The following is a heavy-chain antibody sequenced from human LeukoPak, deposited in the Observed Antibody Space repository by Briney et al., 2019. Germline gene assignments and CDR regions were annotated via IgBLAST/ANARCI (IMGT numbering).Heavy chain of an antibody. Sequence: SETLCLTCTVSGGSVSSSSYYWGWIRQPPGKGLEWIGSVCYSGSTYYNPSLKSRVTISVDTSKNQFSLKMSSVTAADTTLFYCARHRGGSSPSVFDSWGQGTLVTVSS. V-gene: IGHV4-39*01. CDR1: GGSVSSSSYY. CDR3: ARHRGGSSPSVFDS. D-gene: IGHD2-15*01. J-gene: IGHJ4*02. CDR2: VCYSGST.